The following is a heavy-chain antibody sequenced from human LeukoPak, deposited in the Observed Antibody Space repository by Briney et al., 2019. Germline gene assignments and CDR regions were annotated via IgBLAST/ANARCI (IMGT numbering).Heavy chain of an antibody. V-gene: IGHV4-59*12. CDR1: GGSISSYF. Sequence: PAETLSLTCAVSGGSISSYFLSWIRQPPGKGLEYMGDIYFGGGTNYNPSLNSRGTISVDTSKNQFSLKLSSVTDADTAAYYCARDRRSSSLRTLDYYSTELWGKATTVTVSS. CDR2: IYFGGGT. CDR3: ARDRRSSSLRTLDYYSTEL. J-gene: IGHJ6*03. D-gene: IGHD6-13*01.